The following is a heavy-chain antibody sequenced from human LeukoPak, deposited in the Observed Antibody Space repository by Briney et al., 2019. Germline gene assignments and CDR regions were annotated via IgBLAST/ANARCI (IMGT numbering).Heavy chain of an antibody. D-gene: IGHD2-15*01. CDR2: ITSDGSAT. Sequence: GGSLRLSCAVSGFTFSSYWMHWVRQGPGKGLAWVSRITSDGSATDYADSVKARFTISRDNAKNTLYLHMDSLRAEDTAVYYCARDASPGYFDLWGRGTLVTVSS. V-gene: IGHV3-74*01. CDR1: GFTFSSYW. CDR3: ARDASPGYFDL. J-gene: IGHJ2*01.